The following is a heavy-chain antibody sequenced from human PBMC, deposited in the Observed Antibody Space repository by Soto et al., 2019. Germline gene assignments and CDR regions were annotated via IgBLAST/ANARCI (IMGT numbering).Heavy chain of an antibody. Sequence: EVQLVESGGGLVKPGGSLRLSCAGSGFTFSSYSMNWVRQAPGKGLEWVSSISSSSSYIYYADSVKGRFTIYRDNAKNSLYLQMNSLRAEDTAVYYCARDRQKSSGYYVHDAFDIWGQGTMVTVSS. CDR3: ARDRQKSSGYYVHDAFDI. D-gene: IGHD3-22*01. CDR2: ISSSSSYI. V-gene: IGHV3-21*01. J-gene: IGHJ3*02. CDR1: GFTFSSYS.